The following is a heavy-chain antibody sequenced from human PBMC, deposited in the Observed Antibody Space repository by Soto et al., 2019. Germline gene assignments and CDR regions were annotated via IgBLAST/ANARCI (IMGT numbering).Heavy chain of an antibody. CDR2: INHSGST. J-gene: IGHJ4*02. V-gene: IGHV4-34*01. Sequence: QVQLQQWGAGLLKPSETLSLTCAVYGGSFSGYYWSWIRQPPGKGLEWIGEINHSGSTNYNPSLKSRVTISVDTSKNQFSLKLSSVTAADTAVYSCARGRGYSYGLTFDYWGQGTLVTVSS. CDR1: GGSFSGYY. D-gene: IGHD5-18*01. CDR3: ARGRGYSYGLTFDY.